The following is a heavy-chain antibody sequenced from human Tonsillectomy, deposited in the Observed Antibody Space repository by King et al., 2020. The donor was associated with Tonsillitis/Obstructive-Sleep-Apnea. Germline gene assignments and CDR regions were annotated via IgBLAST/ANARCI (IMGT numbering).Heavy chain of an antibody. V-gene: IGHV3-21*01. Sequence: VQLVESGGGLVKPGGSLRLSCAASGLSFSSYTMNWVRQAPGKGLEWVSSLSSSSGYIYYADSVKGRFTISRDNARNSLYLQMNSLRAEDTAVYYCTRDRGILIGYYPFDCWGQGTLVTVSS. D-gene: IGHD3-9*01. CDR1: GLSFSSYT. CDR2: LSSSSGYI. J-gene: IGHJ4*02. CDR3: TRDRGILIGYYPFDC.